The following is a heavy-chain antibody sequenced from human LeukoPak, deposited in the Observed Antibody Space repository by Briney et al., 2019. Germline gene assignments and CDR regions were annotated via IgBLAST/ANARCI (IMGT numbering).Heavy chain of an antibody. V-gene: IGHV4-39*01. D-gene: IGHD3-10*01. CDR2: IYDSGST. CDR1: GGSISSSNW. Sequence: PSETLSLTCAVSGGSISSSNWWSWVRQPPGKGLEWIGSIYDSGSTYYNPSLKSRVTISVDTSKNQFSLKLNSVTAADTAVYYCARHYGPWGQGTLVTVSS. CDR3: ARHYGP. J-gene: IGHJ5*02.